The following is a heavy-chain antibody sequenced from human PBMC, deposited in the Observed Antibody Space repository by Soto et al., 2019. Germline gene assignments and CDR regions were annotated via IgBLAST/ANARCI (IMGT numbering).Heavy chain of an antibody. CDR2: IRRKAYGGTT. D-gene: IGHD4-17*01. Sequence: GGSLRLSCTASGFTFGDYAMSWFRQAQGKGREWVGFIRRKAYGGTTEYAASVKGRFTISRDDSKSIAYLQMNSLKTEDIAVYYCTRGREFGDYVGSVGGYWGQGTLVTVSS. CDR1: GFTFGDYA. V-gene: IGHV3-49*03. J-gene: IGHJ4*02. CDR3: TRGREFGDYVGSVGGY.